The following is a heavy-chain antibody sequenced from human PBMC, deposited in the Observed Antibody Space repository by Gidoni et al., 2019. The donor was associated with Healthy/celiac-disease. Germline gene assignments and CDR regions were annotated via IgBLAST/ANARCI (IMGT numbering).Heavy chain of an antibody. CDR3: ARSDDYGDYNCYFDY. V-gene: IGHV4-39*01. Sequence: QLQLQESGPGLVKPSETLSLTCTVSGGSISSSSYYWGWIRQPPGKGLEWIGSIYYSGSTYYNPSLKSRVTISVDTSKNQFSLKLSSVTAADTAVYYCARSDDYGDYNCYFDYWGQGTLVTVSS. CDR1: GGSISSSSYY. J-gene: IGHJ4*02. D-gene: IGHD4-17*01. CDR2: IYYSGST.